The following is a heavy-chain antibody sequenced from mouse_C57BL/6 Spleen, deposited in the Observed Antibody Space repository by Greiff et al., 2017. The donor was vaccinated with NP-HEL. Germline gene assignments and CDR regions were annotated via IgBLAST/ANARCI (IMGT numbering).Heavy chain of an antibody. CDR3: ARSSTTVVPYWYFDV. CDR2: INPNNGGT. D-gene: IGHD1-1*01. Sequence: EVQLQQSGPELVKPGASVKISCKASGYTFTDYYMNWVKQSHGKSLEWIGDINPNNGGTSYNQKFKGKATLTVDKSSSTAYMELRSLTSEDSAVYYWARSSTTVVPYWYFDVGGTGTTVTVSS. CDR1: GYTFTDYY. V-gene: IGHV1-26*01. J-gene: IGHJ1*03.